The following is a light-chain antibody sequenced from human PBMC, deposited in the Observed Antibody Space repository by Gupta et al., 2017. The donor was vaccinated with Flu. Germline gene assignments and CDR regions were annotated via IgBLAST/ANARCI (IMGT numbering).Light chain of an antibody. CDR3: QTWGTAPYV. CDR1: SGHSSYA. V-gene: IGLV4-69*01. Sequence: QLVLPQSPSASASLGASVKLTCTLSSGHSSYAIAWHQQQPEKGPRYLMKLNSDGSHSKGDGIPDRFSGSSSGAERYLTISSLQSEDEADYYCQTWGTAPYVFGTGTKVTVL. CDR2: LNSDGSH. J-gene: IGLJ1*01.